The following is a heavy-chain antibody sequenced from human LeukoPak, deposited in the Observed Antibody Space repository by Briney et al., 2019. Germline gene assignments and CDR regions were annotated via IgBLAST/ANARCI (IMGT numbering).Heavy chain of an antibody. V-gene: IGHV4-4*09. CDR2: IHSSGST. Sequence: SETLSLTCTFSSDSISSYYWSWIRQSPGQGLEWIGFIHSSGSTNYNPSLKSRVTISVDTSKNQFSLKLSSVTAADTAVYYCARRGQLHPFDYWGQGTLVTVSS. J-gene: IGHJ4*02. CDR3: ARRGQLHPFDY. D-gene: IGHD2-2*01. CDR1: SDSISSYY.